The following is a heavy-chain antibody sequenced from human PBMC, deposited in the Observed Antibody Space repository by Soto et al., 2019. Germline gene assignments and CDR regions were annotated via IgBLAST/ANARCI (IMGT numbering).Heavy chain of an antibody. J-gene: IGHJ6*02. D-gene: IGHD6-6*01. CDR2: ISSDATNK. CDR3: ARQGMAARKYSSTYLDV. V-gene: IGHV3-30-3*01. Sequence: QVQLVESGGGVVQPGRSLRLPCAASGFTFRDYAMHWVRQAPGKGLEWVTLISSDATNKYLADSVKGRFTISRDNSKNTLYLQMNSLRVEDTGLYYCARQGMAARKYSSTYLDVWCQGTTVIV. CDR1: GFTFRDYA.